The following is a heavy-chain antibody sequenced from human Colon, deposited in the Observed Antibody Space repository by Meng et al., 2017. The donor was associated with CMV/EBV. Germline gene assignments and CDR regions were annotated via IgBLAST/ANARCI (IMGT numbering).Heavy chain of an antibody. CDR3: ARDGGWYEYYFDY. J-gene: IGHJ4*02. CDR1: EFTLSPYA. D-gene: IGHD6-13*01. Sequence: GESLKISCTASEFTLSPYALHWVRQAPGKGLEWVALISFDGRTKYNTDSVKGRFTISRDSSKNTVYLHINSLRGEDTAVYYCARDGGWYEYYFDYWGQGILVTVSS. CDR2: ISFDGRTK. V-gene: IGHV3-30*04.